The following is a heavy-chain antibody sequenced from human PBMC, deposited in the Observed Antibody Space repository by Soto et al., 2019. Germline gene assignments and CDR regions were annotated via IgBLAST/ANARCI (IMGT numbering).Heavy chain of an antibody. CDR2: ISGSGGST. V-gene: IGHV3-23*01. CDR3: AKDSPFDY. Sequence: GGSLRLSCATAGFSFGDYGMNWVRQAPGKGLEWVSAISGSGGSTYYADSVKGRFTISRDNSKNTLYLQMNSLRAEDTAVYYCAKDSPFDYWGQGTLVTVSS. CDR1: GFSFGDYG. J-gene: IGHJ4*02.